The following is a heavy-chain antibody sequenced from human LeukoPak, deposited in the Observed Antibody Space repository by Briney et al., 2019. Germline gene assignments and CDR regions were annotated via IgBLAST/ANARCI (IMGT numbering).Heavy chain of an antibody. D-gene: IGHD1-26*01. J-gene: IGHJ4*02. V-gene: IGHV1-18*01. Sequence: ASVKVSCKPSGYTLTSYVISWVRQAPGQGLEWMGWISGYNGNTNYAQKLQGRVTMTTDTSTSTAYMELTSLRSDDTAVYYCASFSPTTATFDYWGQGTRVTVSS. CDR2: ISGYNGNT. CDR1: GYTLTSYV. CDR3: ASFSPTTATFDY.